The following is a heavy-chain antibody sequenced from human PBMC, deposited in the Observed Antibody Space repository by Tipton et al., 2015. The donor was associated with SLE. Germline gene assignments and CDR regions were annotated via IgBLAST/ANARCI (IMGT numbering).Heavy chain of an antibody. CDR2: IYYSGST. CDR3: ARGLRGSSPFDY. V-gene: IGHV4-39*07. Sequence: TLSLTCTVSGGSISSSSYYWGWIRQPPGKGLEWIGSIYYSGSTNYNPSLKSRVTISVDTSKNQFSLKLSSVTATDTAVYYCARGLRGSSPFDYWGQGTLVTVSS. J-gene: IGHJ4*02. CDR1: GGSISSSSYY. D-gene: IGHD6-13*01.